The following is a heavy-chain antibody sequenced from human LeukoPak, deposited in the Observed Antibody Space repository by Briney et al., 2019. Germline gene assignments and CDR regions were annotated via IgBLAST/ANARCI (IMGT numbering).Heavy chain of an antibody. J-gene: IGHJ4*02. Sequence: PSETLSLTCSVSGVSISSHYWSWIRQPAGEGLEWIGRIYTSGSTNYNPSLNSRVTISVDKSKNHLSLNLSSVTAADTAFYYCARDWRYCSVGSSSYYFDYWGEGALVTVSS. CDR2: IYTSGST. V-gene: IGHV4-4*07. CDR3: ARDWRYCSVGSSSYYFDY. D-gene: IGHD2-15*01. CDR1: GVSISSHY.